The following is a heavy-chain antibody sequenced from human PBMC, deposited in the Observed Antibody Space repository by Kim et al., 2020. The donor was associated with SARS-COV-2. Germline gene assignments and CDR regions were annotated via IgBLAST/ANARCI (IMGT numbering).Heavy chain of an antibody. J-gene: IGHJ4*02. CDR1: GFTFSSYA. V-gene: IGHV3-30-3*01. D-gene: IGHD1-26*01. Sequence: GGSLRLSCAASGFTFSSYAMHWVRQAPGKGLEWVAVISYDGSNKYYADSVKGRFTISRDNSKNTLYLQMNSLRAEDTAVYYCARGADVGSWYYFDYWGQG. CDR3: ARGADVGSWYYFDY. CDR2: ISYDGSNK.